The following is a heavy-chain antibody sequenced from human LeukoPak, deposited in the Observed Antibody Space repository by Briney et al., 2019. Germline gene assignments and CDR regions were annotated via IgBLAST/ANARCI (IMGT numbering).Heavy chain of an antibody. CDR1: GFTFSRFS. J-gene: IGHJ4*02. D-gene: IGHD5-12*01. CDR3: ARVSGYDWESFYDY. V-gene: IGHV3-21*04. Sequence: GGSLRLSCAASGFTFSRFSMNWVRQAPGKGLEWVSSISSSGTYIYYADSVKGRFTISRDSAKNSLYLQMNSLRAEDTAVYYCARVSGYDWESFYDYWGQGTLVTVSS. CDR2: ISSSGTYI.